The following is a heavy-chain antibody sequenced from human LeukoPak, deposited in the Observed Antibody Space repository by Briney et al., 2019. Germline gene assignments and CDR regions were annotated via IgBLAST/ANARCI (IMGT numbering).Heavy chain of an antibody. CDR1: GGSISSYY. CDR3: ARASYSSGWYETLSN. J-gene: IGHJ4*02. V-gene: IGHV4-4*07. CDR2: IYTSGST. Sequence: SETLSLTCTVSGGSISSYYWSWIRQPAGKGLEWIGRIYTSGSTNYNPSLKSRVTMSVDTSKNQFSLKLSSVTAADTVVYYCARASYSSGWYETLSNWGQGTLVTVSS. D-gene: IGHD6-19*01.